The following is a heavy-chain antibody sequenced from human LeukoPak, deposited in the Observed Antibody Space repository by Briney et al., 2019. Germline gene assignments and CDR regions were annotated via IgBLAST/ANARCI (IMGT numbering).Heavy chain of an antibody. CDR3: ARHRRYCSGGSCYTYYFDY. CDR2: INHSGST. J-gene: IGHJ4*02. V-gene: IGHV4-34*01. CDR1: GGSFSGYY. Sequence: SETLSLTRAVYGGSFSGYYWSWIRQPPGKGLEWIGEINHSGSTNYNPSLKSRVTISVDTSKNQFSLKLSSVTAADTAVYYCARHRRYCSGGSCYTYYFDYWGQGTLVTVSS. D-gene: IGHD2-15*01.